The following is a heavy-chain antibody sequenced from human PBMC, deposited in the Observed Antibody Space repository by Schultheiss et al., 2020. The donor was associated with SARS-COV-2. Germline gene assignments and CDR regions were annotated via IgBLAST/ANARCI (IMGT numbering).Heavy chain of an antibody. CDR2: INPNSGGT. Sequence: ASVKVSCKASGYTFTGYYMHWVRQAPGQGLEWMGWINPNSGGTNYAQKFQGWVTITRDTSASTAYMELSSLRSEDTAVYYCARGGYSYGWTYYYYYMDVWAKGPRSPSP. D-gene: IGHD5-18*01. V-gene: IGHV1-2*04. CDR1: GYTFTGYY. J-gene: IGHJ6*03. CDR3: ARGGYSYGWTYYYYYMDV.